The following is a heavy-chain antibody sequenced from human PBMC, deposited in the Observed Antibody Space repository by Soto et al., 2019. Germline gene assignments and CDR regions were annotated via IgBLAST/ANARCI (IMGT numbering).Heavy chain of an antibody. CDR2: MKSKRDGGTT. Sequence: PGGSLRLSCAASGFTFSNAWMSWVRQAPGKGLEWVGRMKSKRDGGTTEYAAPVKGRFTISRDDSKNTLYLQMNSLKTEDTAVYYCTTHGDLLFDYWGQGTLVTVSS. J-gene: IGHJ4*02. V-gene: IGHV3-15*01. D-gene: IGHD4-17*01. CDR3: TTHGDLLFDY. CDR1: GFTFSNAW.